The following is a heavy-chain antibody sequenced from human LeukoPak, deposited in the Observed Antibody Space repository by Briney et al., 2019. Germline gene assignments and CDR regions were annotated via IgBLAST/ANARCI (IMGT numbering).Heavy chain of an antibody. CDR2: ISWDGGST. D-gene: IGHD2-15*01. Sequence: GGSLRLSCAASGFTFDDYTMHWVRQAPGKGLEWVSLISWDGGSTYYADSVKGRFAISRDNNKNSLYLQMYSLRTEDTALYYCAKDKGRYCSGGSCYMGYYFDYWGQGTLVTVSS. V-gene: IGHV3-43*01. CDR1: GFTFDDYT. J-gene: IGHJ4*02. CDR3: AKDKGRYCSGGSCYMGYYFDY.